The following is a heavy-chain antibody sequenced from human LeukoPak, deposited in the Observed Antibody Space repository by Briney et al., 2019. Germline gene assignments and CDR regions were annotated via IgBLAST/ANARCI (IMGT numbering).Heavy chain of an antibody. J-gene: IGHJ4*02. CDR1: GFTFSSYA. CDR3: TTSSLAYDSSGYYYGDFDY. Sequence: PGGSLRLSCAASGFTFSSYAMSWVRQAPGKGLEWVSAISGSGGSTYYADSVKGRFTISRDNSKNTLYLQMNSLRAEDTAVYYCTTSSLAYDSSGYYYGDFDYWGQGTLVTVSS. D-gene: IGHD3-22*01. V-gene: IGHV3-23*01. CDR2: ISGSGGST.